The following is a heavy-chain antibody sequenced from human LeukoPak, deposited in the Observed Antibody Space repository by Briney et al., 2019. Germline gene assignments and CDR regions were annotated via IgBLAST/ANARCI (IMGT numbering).Heavy chain of an antibody. Sequence: GRSLRLSCAASGFTFSSYGMYWVRQAPGKGLEWVAVIWYDGSYKYYVDSVKGRFTISRDNSKNTLYLEMNSLRAEDTAVYYCARDLKGPTPSSAFDTWGQGTMVSVS. J-gene: IGHJ3*02. CDR1: GFTFSSYG. D-gene: IGHD6-6*01. V-gene: IGHV3-33*01. CDR3: ARDLKGPTPSSAFDT. CDR2: IWYDGSYK.